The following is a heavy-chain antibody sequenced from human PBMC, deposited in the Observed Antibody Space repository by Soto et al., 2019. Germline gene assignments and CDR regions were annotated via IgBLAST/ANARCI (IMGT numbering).Heavy chain of an antibody. CDR2: INHSGST. Sequence: PSETLSLTCAVYGGSFSGYYWSWIRQPPGKGLEWIGEINHSGSTNYNPSLKSRVTISVDTSKNQFSLKLSSVTAADTAVYYCARAIAGYGEYERGKVDYWGQGTLVTVSS. J-gene: IGHJ4*02. D-gene: IGHD4-17*01. CDR1: GGSFSGYY. V-gene: IGHV4-34*01. CDR3: ARAIAGYGEYERGKVDY.